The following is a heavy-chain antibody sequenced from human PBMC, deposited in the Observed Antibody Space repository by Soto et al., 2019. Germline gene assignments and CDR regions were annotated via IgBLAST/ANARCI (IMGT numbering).Heavy chain of an antibody. J-gene: IGHJ4*02. Sequence: GGSLRLSCTTSGFTFGDYAMSWFRQAPGKGLEWIGYIRSNTYGGTTEYAASVKGRFTISRDDSKRVAHLQMNSLETEDTAVYFCARMKYLDYWGQGTLVTVS. CDR1: GFTFGDYA. CDR2: IRSNTYGGTT. D-gene: IGHD6-6*01. V-gene: IGHV3-49*03. CDR3: ARMKYLDY.